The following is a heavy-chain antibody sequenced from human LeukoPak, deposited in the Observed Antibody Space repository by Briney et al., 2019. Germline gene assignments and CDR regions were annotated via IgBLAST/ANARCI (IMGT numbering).Heavy chain of an antibody. D-gene: IGHD3-16*01. Sequence: SETLSLTCAVYGGSFSGYYWSWIRQPPGKGLEWIGEISHSGSTNYNPSLKSRVTISVDTSKNQFSLKLSSVTAADTAVYYCAGPGGPRHYYYYYYGMDVWGQGTTVTVSS. CDR2: ISHSGST. CDR3: AGPGGPRHYYYYYYGMDV. CDR1: GGSFSGYY. J-gene: IGHJ6*02. V-gene: IGHV4-34*01.